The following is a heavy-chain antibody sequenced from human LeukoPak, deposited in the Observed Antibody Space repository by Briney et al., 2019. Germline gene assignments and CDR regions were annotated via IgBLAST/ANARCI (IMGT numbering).Heavy chain of an antibody. CDR1: GFTFSSYW. CDR3: ARVRANWYEDY. D-gene: IGHD6-13*01. CDR2: INPEGITP. V-gene: IGHV3-74*01. J-gene: IGHJ4*02. Sequence: SGGAQRLSCAASGFTFSSYWMHWVRQAPGKGLLWVSTINPEGITPSYADSVKGRFTISRDNAKNTLYLQMDSLRAEDTAVYYCARVRANWYEDYWGQGTLVTVSS.